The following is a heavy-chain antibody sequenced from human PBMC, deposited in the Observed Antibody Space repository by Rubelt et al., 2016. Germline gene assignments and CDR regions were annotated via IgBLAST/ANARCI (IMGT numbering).Heavy chain of an antibody. V-gene: IGHV4-59*12. CDR1: GDSISSYY. CDR3: ARGYGSGSYWNY. CDR2: IFYSGST. J-gene: IGHJ4*02. Sequence: QVQLQESGPGLVKPSQTLSLTCTVSGDSISSYYWSWIRQPPGKGLEWIAYIFYSGSTNYNPSLKNRVTISVDTSKNQFSLKLSSVTAADTAVYYCARGYGSGSYWNYWGQGTLVSVSS. D-gene: IGHD3-10*01.